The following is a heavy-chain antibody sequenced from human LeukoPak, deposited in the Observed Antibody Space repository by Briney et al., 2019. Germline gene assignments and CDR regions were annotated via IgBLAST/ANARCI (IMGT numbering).Heavy chain of an antibody. D-gene: IGHD3-22*01. V-gene: IGHV5-51*01. J-gene: IGHJ6*03. CDR3: ARGYYDSSGYYSDTTMHYYYYMDV. Sequence: GESLKISCKGSGYSFTSYWIGWVRQMPGKGLEWMGIIYPGDSDTRYSPSFQGQVTISADKSISTAYLQWSSLKASDTAMYYCARGYYDSSGYYSDTTMHYYYYMDVWGKGTTVTVSS. CDR1: GYSFTSYW. CDR2: IYPGDSDT.